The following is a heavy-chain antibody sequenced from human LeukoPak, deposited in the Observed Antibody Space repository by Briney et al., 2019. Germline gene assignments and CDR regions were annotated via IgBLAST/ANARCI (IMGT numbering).Heavy chain of an antibody. D-gene: IGHD3-9*01. Sequence: GGSLRLSCAASGFTFSSYAMSWVRQAPGKGLEWVSGISGSGHSTYYADSVKGHFTISRDNSKNTLYLQMNSLRAEDTAVYYCAKGMTGFLDEVDYWGQGTLVTVSS. CDR1: GFTFSSYA. J-gene: IGHJ4*02. CDR3: AKGMTGFLDEVDY. V-gene: IGHV3-23*01. CDR2: ISGSGHST.